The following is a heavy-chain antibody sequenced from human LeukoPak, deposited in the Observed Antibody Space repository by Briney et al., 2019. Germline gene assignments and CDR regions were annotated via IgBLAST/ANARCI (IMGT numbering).Heavy chain of an antibody. CDR3: ARDRTLGGCSGGSCYVYYYGMDV. J-gene: IGHJ6*02. Sequence: PGGSLRLSCAASGFTFSSYEMNWVRQAPGKGLEWVSYTSSSGSTIYYADSVKGRFTISRDNAKNSLYLQMNSLRAEDTAVYYCARDRTLGGCSGGSCYVYYYGMDVWGQGTTVTVSS. CDR1: GFTFSSYE. CDR2: TSSSGSTI. V-gene: IGHV3-48*03. D-gene: IGHD2-15*01.